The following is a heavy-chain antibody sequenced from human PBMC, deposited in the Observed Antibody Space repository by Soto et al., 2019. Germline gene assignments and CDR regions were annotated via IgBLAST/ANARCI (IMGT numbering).Heavy chain of an antibody. Sequence: QVQLVQSGGEVKKPGSSVKVSCKASGGTFSSYAISWVRQAPGQGLEWMGGIIPIFGTANYAQKFQGRVTITADKSTSTAYMELSSLRSEDTAVYYCARVGCSSTSCYWDYYYYGMDVWGQGTTVTVSS. CDR3: ARVGCSSTSCYWDYYYYGMDV. D-gene: IGHD2-2*01. V-gene: IGHV1-69*06. J-gene: IGHJ6*02. CDR2: IIPIFGTA. CDR1: GGTFSSYA.